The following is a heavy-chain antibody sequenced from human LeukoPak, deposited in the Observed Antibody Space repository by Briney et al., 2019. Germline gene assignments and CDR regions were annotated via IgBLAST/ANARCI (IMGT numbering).Heavy chain of an antibody. CDR1: GGSISSYY. CDR3: AGVGTFSSSWYSSNWFDP. CDR2: IYYSGST. V-gene: IGHV4-59*01. D-gene: IGHD6-13*01. J-gene: IGHJ5*02. Sequence: SETLSLTCTVSGGSISSYYWSWIRQPPGKGLEWIGYIYYSGSTNYNPSLKSRVTISVDTSKNQFSLKLSSVTAADTAVYYCAGVGTFSSSWYSSNWFDPWGQGTLVTVS.